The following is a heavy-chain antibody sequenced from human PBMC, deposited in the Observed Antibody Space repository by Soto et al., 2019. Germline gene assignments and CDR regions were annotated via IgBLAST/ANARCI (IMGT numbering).Heavy chain of an antibody. CDR1: GFSLSTSGVD. D-gene: IGHD6-6*01. CDR3: AHRRFYSNSPEYFFDY. J-gene: IGHJ4*02. Sequence: QITLKESGPTLVKPTQTLTLTCTFSGFSLSTSGVDVGWIRQPPGKALEWLALIYWDDDKRYSPSLKSRLTITKDTSKNQVVLTMTNMDPLDTATYYCAHRRFYSNSPEYFFDYWGQGTLVTVSS. CDR2: IYWDDDK. V-gene: IGHV2-5*02.